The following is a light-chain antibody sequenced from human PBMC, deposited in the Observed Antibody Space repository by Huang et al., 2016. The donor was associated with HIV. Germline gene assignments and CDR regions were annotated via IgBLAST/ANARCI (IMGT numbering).Light chain of an antibody. Sequence: EIVMTQSPATLSVSPGDRATLSCRASQSVSSNLAWYQQKPGQAPRLLIHGASTRATGIPARFSGSGSGTEFTLTISSLQSEDFAVYYCQQYNNWPLTFGGGTKVEIK. CDR1: QSVSSN. CDR3: QQYNNWPLT. V-gene: IGKV3-15*01. CDR2: GAS. J-gene: IGKJ4*01.